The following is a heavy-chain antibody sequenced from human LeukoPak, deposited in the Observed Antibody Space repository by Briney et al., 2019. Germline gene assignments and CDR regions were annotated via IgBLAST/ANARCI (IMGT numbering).Heavy chain of an antibody. J-gene: IGHJ4*02. V-gene: IGHV4-39*07. Sequence: PSETLSLTCTVSGGSISSSSYYWGWIRQPPGKGLEWIGSIYYSGSTYYNPSLKSRVTISVDTSKNQFSLKLSSVTAADTAVYYCASVKRDPTVPHYWGQGTLVTVSS. D-gene: IGHD4-17*01. CDR3: ASVKRDPTVPHY. CDR1: GGSISSSSYY. CDR2: IYYSGST.